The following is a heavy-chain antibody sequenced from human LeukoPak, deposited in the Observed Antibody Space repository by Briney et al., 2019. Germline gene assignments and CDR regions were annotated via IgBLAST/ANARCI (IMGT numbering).Heavy chain of an antibody. CDR2: ISSSSSYI. CDR3: ATSGLSRFGF. Sequence: GGSLRLSCAASGFTFDDYGMSWVRQAPGKGLEWVSSISSSSSYIYYADSVKGRFTISRGNAKNTLYLQMNSLRAGDTAVYYCATSGLSRFGFWGQGTLVTVSS. J-gene: IGHJ4*02. D-gene: IGHD2/OR15-2a*01. CDR1: GFTFDDYG. V-gene: IGHV3-21*04.